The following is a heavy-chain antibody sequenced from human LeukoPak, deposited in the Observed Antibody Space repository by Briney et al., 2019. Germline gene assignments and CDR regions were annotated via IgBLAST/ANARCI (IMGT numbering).Heavy chain of an antibody. CDR1: GFTFSSYG. CDR2: IRSDGSNK. D-gene: IGHD4-23*01. CDR3: ARGAHKRDDYGGFFDY. Sequence: GGSLRLSCAASGFTFSSYGMHWVRQAPDKGLEWVAFIRSDGSNKYYADSVKGRFTISRDNSKNTLFLQMNSLRPEDTAAYYCARGAHKRDDYGGFFDYWGQGTLVTVSS. J-gene: IGHJ4*02. V-gene: IGHV3-30*02.